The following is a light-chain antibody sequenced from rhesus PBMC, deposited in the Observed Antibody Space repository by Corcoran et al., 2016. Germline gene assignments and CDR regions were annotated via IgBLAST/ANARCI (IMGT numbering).Light chain of an antibody. CDR3: QHSYGTPFT. J-gene: IGKJ3*01. CDR2: QAS. Sequence: DIQMTQSPSSLSASVGDRVTIPCRASENVHNYLHWYQGRPGKAPTPLIYQASTLQRGVPSRFSGSGSRTDFTLTISSLQPKDLATYYCQHSYGTPFTFGPGTNLDIK. CDR1: ENVHNY. V-gene: IGKV1-74*01.